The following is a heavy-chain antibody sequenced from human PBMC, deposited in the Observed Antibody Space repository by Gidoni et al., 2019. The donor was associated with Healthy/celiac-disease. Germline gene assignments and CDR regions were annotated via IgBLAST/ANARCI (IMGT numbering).Heavy chain of an antibody. V-gene: IGHV1-69*06. D-gene: IGHD3-22*01. CDR1: GGTFSSYA. Sequence: VQLVQSGAEVKKPGSSVQVSCTASGGTFSSYAISWVRQAPGQGLEWMGGISPIFGTANYAQKFQGRVTITADKSTSTAYMELSSMRSEETAVYYCARDYYDSSGMVDDWGQGTRVTVSS. J-gene: IGHJ4*02. CDR2: ISPIFGTA. CDR3: ARDYYDSSGMVDD.